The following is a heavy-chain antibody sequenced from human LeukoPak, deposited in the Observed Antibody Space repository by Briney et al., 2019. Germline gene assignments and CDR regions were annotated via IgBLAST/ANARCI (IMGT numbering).Heavy chain of an antibody. CDR3: ARHAITIFGVELYYFDY. V-gene: IGHV4-39*01. CDR1: GGSISSSSYY. J-gene: IGHJ4*02. D-gene: IGHD3-3*01. CDR2: IYYSGST. Sequence: SETLSLTCTVSGGSISSSSYYWGWIRQPPGKGLEWIGSIYYSGSTYYNPSLKSRVTISVDTSKNQFSLKLSSVTAADTAVYYCARHAITIFGVELYYFDYWGQGTLVTGSS.